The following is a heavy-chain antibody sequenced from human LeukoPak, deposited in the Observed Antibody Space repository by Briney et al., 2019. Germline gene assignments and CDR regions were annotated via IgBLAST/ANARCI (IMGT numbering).Heavy chain of an antibody. V-gene: IGHV3-13*05. D-gene: IGHD6-6*01. CDR2: IGTAGDP. J-gene: IGHJ6*02. Sequence: PGGSLRLSCAASGFTFSSYAMHWVRQATGKGLEWVSAIGTAGDPYYPGSVKGRFTISRENAKNSLYLQMNSLRAGDTAVYYCARSSSSGFYYGMDVWGQGTTVTVSS. CDR1: GFTFSSYA. CDR3: ARSSSSGFYYGMDV.